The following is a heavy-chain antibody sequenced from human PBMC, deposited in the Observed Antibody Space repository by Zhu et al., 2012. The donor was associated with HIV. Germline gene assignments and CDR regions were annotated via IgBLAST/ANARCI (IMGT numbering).Heavy chain of an antibody. CDR2: ISGSGSNT. Sequence: EVQLLESGGGFVYPGGSLRLSCVASGFTFINYGMSWVRQAPGKGPERVSAISGSGSNTYYIDSVKGRFTISRDNSKNTVFLQMNSLRAEDAAVYYCAKDRLTLDAFDIWGQGTMVTVSS. V-gene: IGHV3-23*01. J-gene: IGHJ3*02. CDR1: GFTFINYG. CDR3: AKDRLTLDAFDI.